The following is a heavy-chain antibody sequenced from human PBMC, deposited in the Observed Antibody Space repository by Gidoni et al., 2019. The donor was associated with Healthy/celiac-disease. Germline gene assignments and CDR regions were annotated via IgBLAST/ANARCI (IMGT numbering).Heavy chain of an antibody. J-gene: IGHJ4*02. CDR2: IYSGGST. CDR1: GFTVSSNY. V-gene: IGHV3-66*01. CDR3: AYSSGWYYFDY. D-gene: IGHD6-19*01. Sequence: EVQLVEAGGGLVQPGGSLRLACAASGFTVSSNYMSWVRQAPGKGLELVSVIYSGGSTYYADSVKCRFTISRDNSKNTLYLQMNSLRAEDTAVYYCAYSSGWYYFDYWGQGTLVTVSS.